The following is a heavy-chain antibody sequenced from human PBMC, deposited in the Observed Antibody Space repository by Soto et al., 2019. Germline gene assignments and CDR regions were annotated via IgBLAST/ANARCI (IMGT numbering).Heavy chain of an antibody. CDR2: IKDSGDFI. CDR3: ARGDEVGVPTSVDY. J-gene: IGHJ4*02. V-gene: IGHV3-21*02. Sequence: EVQLVESGGGLVKPGGSLRLSCAASGFTFSNYMMNWVRQGPGKGLEWVSSIKDSGDFIYYADSVRGRFTISRDNAKNSLYLQMNGLRADDTAVYYCARGDEVGVPTSVDYWGQGALVTVSS. CDR1: GFTFSNYM. D-gene: IGHD1-26*01.